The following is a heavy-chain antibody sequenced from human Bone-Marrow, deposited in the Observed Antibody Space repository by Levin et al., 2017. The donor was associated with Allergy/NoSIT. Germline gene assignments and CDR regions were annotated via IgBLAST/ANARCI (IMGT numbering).Heavy chain of an antibody. Sequence: PAASVKVSCKASGYTFTNYGFTWVRQAPGQGLEWMGWINSYNGNTNYAQNLQGRVTMTTDTSTSTAYMELRSLRFDDTAVYYCARCSRDGYGDHVGGYWYFDLWGRGTLVTVSS. J-gene: IGHJ2*01. V-gene: IGHV1-18*01. CDR2: INSYNGNT. CDR3: ARCSRDGYGDHVGGYWYFDL. D-gene: IGHD4-17*01. CDR1: GYTFTNYG.